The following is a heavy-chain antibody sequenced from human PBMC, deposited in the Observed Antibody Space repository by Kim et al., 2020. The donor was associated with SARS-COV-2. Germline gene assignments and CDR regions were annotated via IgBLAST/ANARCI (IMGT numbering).Heavy chain of an antibody. CDR1: GFTVSTNY. CDR3: AREGRWTSGNYFDS. V-gene: IGHV3-66*02. J-gene: IGHJ4*02. D-gene: IGHD1-26*01. CDR2: IYSDGST. Sequence: GGSLRLSCAASGFTVSTNYMNWVRQAPGKGLEWVSVIYSDGSTYYADSVKGRFTVSRDNSKNTLYLQVNSLRSEDTAVYYCAREGRWTSGNYFDSWGQGTLVTVSS.